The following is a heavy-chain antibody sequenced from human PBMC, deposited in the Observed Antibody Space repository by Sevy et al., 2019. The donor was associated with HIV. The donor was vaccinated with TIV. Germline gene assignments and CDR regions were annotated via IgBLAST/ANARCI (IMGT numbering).Heavy chain of an antibody. CDR3: AGGGLAKPRDY. D-gene: IGHD3-16*01. CDR2: VSFGCGKI. Sequence: GGSLRLSCAASGFTFSSYAMSWVRQAPGKGLEWVSTVSFGCGKINYADSVKGRFTISRDNSKNTLYLQMSSLRAEDTAGYYCAGGGLAKPRDYWGQGTLVTVSS. J-gene: IGHJ4*02. CDR1: GFTFSSYA. V-gene: IGHV3-23*01.